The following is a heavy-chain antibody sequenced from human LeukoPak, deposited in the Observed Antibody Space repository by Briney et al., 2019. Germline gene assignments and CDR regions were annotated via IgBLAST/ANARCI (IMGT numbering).Heavy chain of an antibody. CDR1: GFTFSDYY. V-gene: IGHV3-11*01. J-gene: IGHJ5*02. CDR2: INIGGTNT. CDR3: ATDGAGFDT. Sequence: PGGSLRLSCAASGFTFSDYYMSWIRQAPGKGLEWLSYINIGGTNTHYADSVKGRFTISRDNTKKSLYLQMNNLRAEDTAVYYCATDGAGFDTWGQGGLVTVSS.